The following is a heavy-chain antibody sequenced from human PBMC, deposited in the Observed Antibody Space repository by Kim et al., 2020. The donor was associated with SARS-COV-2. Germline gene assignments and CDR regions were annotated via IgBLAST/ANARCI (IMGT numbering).Heavy chain of an antibody. V-gene: IGHV3-49*04. J-gene: IGHJ6*03. CDR1: GFTFSDYY. CDR3: ASSRRAYEYMDV. Sequence: GGSLRLSCTASGFTFSDYYMTWVRLAPGKGLEWVGLIRTNTYGGTREYAPSVKDRFTVSRDDSNSVAYLQLNSLRSEDTAVYYCASSRRAYEYMDVWGKG. CDR2: IRTNTYGGTR. D-gene: IGHD3-16*01.